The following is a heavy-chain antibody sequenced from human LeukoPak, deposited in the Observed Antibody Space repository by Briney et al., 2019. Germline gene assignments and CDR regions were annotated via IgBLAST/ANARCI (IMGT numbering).Heavy chain of an antibody. CDR2: ITSRGAYM. D-gene: IGHD1-26*01. Sequence: PGGSPRLSCAASGFSFRTSTMNWVRQAPGKGLELVSSITSRGAYMFHVDSVKGRFTISRDNANNSLFLQLSSLRAEDTAVYYCARGGGSLNFWGQGSLVTVSP. CDR3: ARGGGSLNF. J-gene: IGHJ4*02. CDR1: GFSFRTST. V-gene: IGHV3-21*06.